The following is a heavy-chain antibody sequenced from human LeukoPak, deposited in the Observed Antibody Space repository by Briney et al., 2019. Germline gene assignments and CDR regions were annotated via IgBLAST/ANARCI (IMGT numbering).Heavy chain of an antibody. CDR1: GGSISSGSYY. CDR3: ARNSISYYDYVWGSYRDAFDI. V-gene: IGHV4-61*02. J-gene: IGHJ3*02. CDR2: IYTSGST. Sequence: SETLSLXCTVSGGSISSGSYYWSWIRQPAGKGLEWIGRIYTSGSTNYNPSLKSRVTISVDTSKNQFSLKLSSVTAADTAVYYCARNSISYYDYVWGSYRDAFDIWGQGTMVTVSS. D-gene: IGHD3-16*02.